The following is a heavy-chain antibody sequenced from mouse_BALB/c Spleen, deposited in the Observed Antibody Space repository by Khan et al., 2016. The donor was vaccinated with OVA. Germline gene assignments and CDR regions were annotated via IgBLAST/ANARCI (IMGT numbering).Heavy chain of an antibody. CDR2: INTYTGEP. J-gene: IGHJ1*01. V-gene: IGHV9-3-1*01. Sequence: QIQLVQSGPEVKKPGETVKLSCKASGYSFTNYGMNWVRQAPGKGLKWMGWINTYTGEPTYADDFKGRFAFSLETSASTPYLQINNLKTEDTATYFCASGGYWYFDVWGAGTTVTVSA. D-gene: IGHD1-1*02. CDR1: GYSFTNYG. CDR3: ASGGYWYFDV.